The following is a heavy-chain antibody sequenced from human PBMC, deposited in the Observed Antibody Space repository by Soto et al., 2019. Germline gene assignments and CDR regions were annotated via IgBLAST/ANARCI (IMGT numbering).Heavy chain of an antibody. CDR3: ALQGTRYCGGGSCYSD. CDR2: IIPILGIA. CDR1: GGTFSSYT. Sequence: SVKVSCKASGGTFSSYTISWVRQAPGQGLEWMGRIIPILGIANYAQKFQGRVTITADKSTSTAYMELSSLRSEDTAVYYCALQGTRYCGGGSCYSDWGQGPLVIVSS. D-gene: IGHD2-15*01. V-gene: IGHV1-69*02. J-gene: IGHJ4*02.